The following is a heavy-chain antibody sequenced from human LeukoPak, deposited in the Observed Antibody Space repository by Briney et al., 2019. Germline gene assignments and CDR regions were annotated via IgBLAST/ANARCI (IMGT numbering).Heavy chain of an antibody. D-gene: IGHD4-17*01. CDR1: GFTLSSYA. Sequence: PGGSLRLSCEASGFTLSSYAMSWVRQAPGKGLEWVSGISGIGANTYYADSVRGRFTISRDNSKNTLYLQMNSLRAEDTAVYYCAKRLLGYADSSPIDYWGQGTLVTVSS. CDR2: ISGIGANT. CDR3: AKRLLGYADSSPIDY. J-gene: IGHJ4*02. V-gene: IGHV3-23*01.